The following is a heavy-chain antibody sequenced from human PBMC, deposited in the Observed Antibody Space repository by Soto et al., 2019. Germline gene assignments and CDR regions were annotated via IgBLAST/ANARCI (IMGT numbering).Heavy chain of an antibody. Sequence: AGGSLRLSCAASGFTFSSYAMSWVRQAPGKGLEWVSAISGSGGSTYYADSVKGRFTISRDNSKNTLYLQMNSLRAEDTAVYYCAKESRRPAMVTYYFDYWGQGTLVTVSS. CDR2: ISGSGGST. J-gene: IGHJ4*02. CDR3: AKESRRPAMVTYYFDY. D-gene: IGHD5-18*01. CDR1: GFTFSSYA. V-gene: IGHV3-23*01.